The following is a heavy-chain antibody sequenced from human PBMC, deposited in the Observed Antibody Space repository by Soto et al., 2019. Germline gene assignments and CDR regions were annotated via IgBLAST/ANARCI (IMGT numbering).Heavy chain of an antibody. CDR2: ISAYNGNT. D-gene: IGHD3-9*01. V-gene: IGHV1-18*01. CDR1: GYTFTSYG. CDR3: ARDSDNTLTGSSNY. J-gene: IGHJ4*02. Sequence: ASVKVSCKASGYTFTSYGISWVRQAPGQGLEWMGWISAYNGNTNYAQKLQGRVTMTTDTSTSTAYMELRFLRSDDTAVYYCARDSDNTLTGSSNYWGLGTLVTVSS.